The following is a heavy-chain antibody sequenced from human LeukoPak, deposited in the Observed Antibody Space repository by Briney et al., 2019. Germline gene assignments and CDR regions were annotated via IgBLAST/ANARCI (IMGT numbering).Heavy chain of an antibody. Sequence: PGRSLRLSCAASGFTFSSYGMHWVRQAPGKGLEWVAVISYDGSNKYYGDSVKGRFTISRDNSKNTLYLQMNSLRAEDTAVYYCAKDREFYYGSGSYILDYWGQGTLVTVSS. J-gene: IGHJ4*02. CDR2: ISYDGSNK. CDR3: AKDREFYYGSGSYILDY. CDR1: GFTFSSYG. D-gene: IGHD3-10*01. V-gene: IGHV3-30*18.